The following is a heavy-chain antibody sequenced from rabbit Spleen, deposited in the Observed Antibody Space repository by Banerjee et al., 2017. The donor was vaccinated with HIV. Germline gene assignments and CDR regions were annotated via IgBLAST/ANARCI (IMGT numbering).Heavy chain of an antibody. V-gene: IGHV1S45*01. Sequence: QQQLVESGGDLVKPGASLTLTCKASGFTISSSYYICWVRQAPGKGLEWIACINTGSGNTYYASWAKGRFTISKTSSTTVTLQMTSLTAADTATYFCARETSSGWGVVSYYFNLWGPGTLVTVS. CDR2: INTGSGNT. CDR3: ARETSSGWGVVSYYFNL. J-gene: IGHJ4*01. CDR1: GFTISSSYY. D-gene: IGHD4-1*01.